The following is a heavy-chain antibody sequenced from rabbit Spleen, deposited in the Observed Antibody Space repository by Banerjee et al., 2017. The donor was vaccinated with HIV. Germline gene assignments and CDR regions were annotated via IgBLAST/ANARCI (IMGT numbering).Heavy chain of an antibody. CDR2: IYIVSGST. J-gene: IGHJ3*01. V-gene: IGHV1S43*01. Sequence: QEQLVESGGGLVKPGGTLTLTCKASELDFSSYYYMCWVRQAPGKGLELIACIYIVSGSTYYANWVNGRFTISSHNAQNTLYLQLNSLTAADTATYFCARDTGSSFSSYGVDLWGPGTLVTVS. CDR3: ARDTGSSFSSYGVDL. CDR1: ELDFSSYYY. D-gene: IGHD8-1*01.